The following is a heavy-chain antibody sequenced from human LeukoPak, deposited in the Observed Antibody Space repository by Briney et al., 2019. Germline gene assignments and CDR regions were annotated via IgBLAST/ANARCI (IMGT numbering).Heavy chain of an antibody. V-gene: IGHV4-4*07. D-gene: IGHD2-15*01. Sequence: PSETLSLTCTVSGGSISSYYWSWIRQPAGKGLEWIGRIYTSGSTNYNPSLKSRVTMPVDTSKNQFSLKLSSVTAADTAVYYCAREILLLSQDAFDIWGQGTMVTVSS. J-gene: IGHJ3*02. CDR1: GGSISSYY. CDR3: AREILLLSQDAFDI. CDR2: IYTSGST.